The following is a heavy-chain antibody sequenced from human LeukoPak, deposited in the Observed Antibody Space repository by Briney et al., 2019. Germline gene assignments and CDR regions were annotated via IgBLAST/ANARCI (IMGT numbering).Heavy chain of an antibody. J-gene: IGHJ6*02. CDR3: ARARTGVDV. CDR1: GGSINSYY. CDR2: IYYSGST. V-gene: IGHV4-59*01. D-gene: IGHD1-14*01. Sequence: SETLSLTCTVSGGSINSYYWSWIRQPPGKGLEWIGYIYYSGSTNYNPSLKSRVTISVDTSKNQFSLKLSSVTAADTAVYYCARARTGVDVWVQGTTVTVSS.